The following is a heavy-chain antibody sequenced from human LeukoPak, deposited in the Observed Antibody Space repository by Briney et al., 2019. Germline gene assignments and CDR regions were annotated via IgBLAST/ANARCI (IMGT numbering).Heavy chain of an antibody. J-gene: IGHJ6*02. CDR1: GFTFDDYA. V-gene: IGHV3-9*01. Sequence: GGSLRLSCAASGFTFDDYAMHWVRQAPGKGLGWVSGTSWNSGTVGYADSVKGRFTISRDNAKNSLYLQMNSLRPEDTALYYCAKDKTALGRGMDVWGQGTTVTVPS. CDR2: TSWNSGTV. CDR3: AKDKTALGRGMDV. D-gene: IGHD1-26*01.